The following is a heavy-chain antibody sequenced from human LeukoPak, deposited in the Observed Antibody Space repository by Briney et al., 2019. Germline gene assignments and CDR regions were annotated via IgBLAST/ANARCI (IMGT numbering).Heavy chain of an antibody. V-gene: IGHV3-30*18. CDR1: GFTFSSYG. J-gene: IGHJ4*02. D-gene: IGHD2-2*01. Sequence: GGSLRLSCAASGFTFSSYGMHWVRQAPGKGLEWVAVISYDGSNKYYADSVKGRFTISRDNSKNTLYLQMNSMRAEDTSVYYCAKDRDIVVVPGGIRQGLDHWGQGTLVTVSS. CDR2: ISYDGSNK. CDR3: AKDRDIVVVPGGIRQGLDH.